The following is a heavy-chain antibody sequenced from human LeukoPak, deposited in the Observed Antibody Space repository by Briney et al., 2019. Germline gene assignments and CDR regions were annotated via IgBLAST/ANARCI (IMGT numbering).Heavy chain of an antibody. CDR2: IRHDGSDQ. CDR1: GFSFSNYG. CDR3: AKDQCSNTRCYGSPGY. V-gene: IGHV3-30*02. J-gene: IGHJ4*02. D-gene: IGHD2-2*01. Sequence: RGCLRLSREASGFSFSNYGMHCVRQAPRKGLESVSFIRHDGSDQRYAESVKGRFIISRDNSKNTLYLQMNSLRPEDAGVFYCAKDQCSNTRCYGSPGYWGQGTLVTVSS.